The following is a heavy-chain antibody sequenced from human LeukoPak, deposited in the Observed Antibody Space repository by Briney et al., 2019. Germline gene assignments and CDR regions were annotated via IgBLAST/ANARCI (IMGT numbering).Heavy chain of an antibody. J-gene: IGHJ6*03. CDR3: ARQVGRGTQIYYMDV. Sequence: SQTLSLTCSVSGDSVTNGAYCWSWIRQPPGKGLEWIGYIYDIAITYQNPSLRSRLTISVATSQNQFSLKLSSVTAADTAVYYCARQVGRGTQIYYMDVWGKGTTVTVSS. CDR1: GDSVTNGAYC. D-gene: IGHD3-16*01. V-gene: IGHV4-30-4*07. CDR2: IYDIAIT.